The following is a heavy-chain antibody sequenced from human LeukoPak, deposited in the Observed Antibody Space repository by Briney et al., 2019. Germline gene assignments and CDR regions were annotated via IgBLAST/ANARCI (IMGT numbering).Heavy chain of an antibody. CDR3: AKAGSIRFDY. J-gene: IGHJ4*02. V-gene: IGHV3-23*01. Sequence: GGSLRLSCAASGFTFSSYAMSWVRQAPGKGLEWVSSISSSRTYISYADSVKGRFTISRDNSENTLFLQMNSLRAEDTAAYYCAKAGSIRFDYWGQGALVTVSS. CDR1: GFTFSSYA. D-gene: IGHD1-26*01. CDR2: ISSSRTYI.